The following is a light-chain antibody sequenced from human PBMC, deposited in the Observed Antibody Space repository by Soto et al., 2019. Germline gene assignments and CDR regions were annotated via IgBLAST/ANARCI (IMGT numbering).Light chain of an antibody. CDR1: QSVSSS. Sequence: EIVMTQSPATLSVSPGERATLSCRASQSVSSSLAWYQQKPRQAPRLLIYGASTRATSIPAGFSGSGSETEFTLTISSLQSEDFAIDFCQQDNKWPPDRTFGQGTKVEIK. CDR2: GAS. J-gene: IGKJ1*01. CDR3: QQDNKWPPDRT. V-gene: IGKV3-15*01.